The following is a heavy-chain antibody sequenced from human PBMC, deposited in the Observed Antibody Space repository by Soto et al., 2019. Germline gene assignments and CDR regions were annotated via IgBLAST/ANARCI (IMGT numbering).Heavy chain of an antibody. CDR3: ARAPGYSYGYNWFDP. CDR1: GGSISSGGYS. D-gene: IGHD5-18*01. Sequence: TLSLTCAVSGGSISSGGYSWSWIRQPPGKGLEWIGYIYHSGSTYYNPSLKSRVTISVDRSKNQFSLKLSSVIAADTAVYYCARAPGYSYGYNWFDPWGQGTLVTVSS. J-gene: IGHJ5*02. CDR2: IYHSGST. V-gene: IGHV4-30-2*01.